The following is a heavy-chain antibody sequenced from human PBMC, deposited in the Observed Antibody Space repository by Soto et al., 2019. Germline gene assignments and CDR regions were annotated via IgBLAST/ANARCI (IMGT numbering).Heavy chain of an antibody. J-gene: IGHJ5*02. CDR1: GGTFSCYA. D-gene: IGHD3-22*01. V-gene: IGHV1-69*06. CDR2: IIPIFGTA. Sequence: SVKVSCKASGGTFSCYAISWVRQAPGQGLEWMGGIIPIFGTANYAQKFQGRVTITADKSTSTAYMELSSLRSEDTAVYYCARDYDSSGFSWDEPPPWGQGTLVTVS. CDR3: ARDYDSSGFSWDEPPP.